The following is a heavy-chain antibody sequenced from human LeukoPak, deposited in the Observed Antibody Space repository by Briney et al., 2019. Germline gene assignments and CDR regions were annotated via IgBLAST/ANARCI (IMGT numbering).Heavy chain of an antibody. V-gene: IGHV4-34*01. CDR1: GGSFSGYY. J-gene: IGHJ6*03. CDR3: ARRRWFPNYYYYYMDV. CDR2: INHSGST. Sequence: PSETLSLTCAVYGGSFSGYYWSSIRQPPAKGLEWIGEINHSGSTNYNPSLKSRVTISVDTSKNQFSLKLSSVTAADTAVYYCARRRWFPNYYYYYMDVWGKGTTVTVSS. D-gene: IGHD2-15*01.